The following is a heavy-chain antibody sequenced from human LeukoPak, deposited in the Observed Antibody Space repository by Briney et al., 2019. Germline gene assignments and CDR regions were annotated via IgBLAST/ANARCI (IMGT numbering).Heavy chain of an antibody. V-gene: IGHV4-39*01. Sequence: SETLSLTCAVSGGSISSSSYYWGWIRQPPGKGLEWIGSIYYSGSTYYNPSLKSRVTISVDTSKNQFSLKLSSVTAADTAVYFCARRWAYYFDYWGLGTLATVSP. CDR1: GGSISSSSYY. J-gene: IGHJ4*02. CDR2: IYYSGST. D-gene: IGHD6-13*01. CDR3: ARRWAYYFDY.